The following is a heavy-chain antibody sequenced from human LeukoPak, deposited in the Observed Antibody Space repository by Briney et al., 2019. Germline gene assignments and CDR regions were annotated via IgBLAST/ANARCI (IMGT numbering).Heavy chain of an antibody. D-gene: IGHD3-10*01. CDR2: TSGDGGST. V-gene: IGHV3-43*02. CDR1: GFTFDDYA. Sequence: PGGSLRLSCAASGFTFDDYAMHWVRQAPGKGLEWVSLTSGDGGSTYYADSVKGRFTISRDNSKNSLYLQMNSLRTEDTALYYCAKDMRPVWFGELLTHNWFDPWGQGTLVTVSS. CDR3: AKDMRPVWFGELLTHNWFDP. J-gene: IGHJ5*02.